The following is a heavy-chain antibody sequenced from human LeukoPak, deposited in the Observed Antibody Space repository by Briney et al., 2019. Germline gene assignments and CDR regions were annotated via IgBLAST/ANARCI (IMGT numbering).Heavy chain of an antibody. V-gene: IGHV1-24*01. CDR3: ATHLRYCSSTSCYLFDY. Sequence: ASVKVSCKVPGYTLTELSMHWVRQAPGKGLEWMGGFDPEDGETIYAQKFQGRVTMTEDTSTDTAYMELSSLRSEDTAVYYCATHLRYCSSTSCYLFDYWGQGTLVTVSS. D-gene: IGHD2-2*01. J-gene: IGHJ4*02. CDR2: FDPEDGET. CDR1: GYTLTELS.